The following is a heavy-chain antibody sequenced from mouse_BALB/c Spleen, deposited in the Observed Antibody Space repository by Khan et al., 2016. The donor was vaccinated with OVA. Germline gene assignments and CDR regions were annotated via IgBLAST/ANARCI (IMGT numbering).Heavy chain of an antibody. D-gene: IGHD1-1*01. J-gene: IGHJ3*01. Sequence: VELVESGAELVKPSPSVYMTCKVSGYTFTSYCMHWVKQRPGQGLEWIGDIKPSTGYTEYNQRLKGKATLNADKSSSTFFMQLSSLTSEESAVYYCANHGSSSAWLTYWGQGTLVTVSA. CDR3: ANHGSSSAWLTY. CDR1: GYTFTSYC. V-gene: IGHV1-7*01. CDR2: IKPSTGYT.